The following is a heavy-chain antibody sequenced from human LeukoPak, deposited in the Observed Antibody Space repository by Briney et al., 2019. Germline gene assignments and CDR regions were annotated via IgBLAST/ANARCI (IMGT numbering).Heavy chain of an antibody. J-gene: IGHJ5*02. CDR2: INSDGSST. CDR1: GFTFSNYW. V-gene: IGHV3-74*01. D-gene: IGHD3-22*01. Sequence: WGSLRLSCAASGFTFSNYWMHWVRQAPGKGLVLVSLINSDGSSTSYADSVKGRFPISRDTRKNTLYLKMNTLRAEATAVYYCARDPHGYWWFDPWGQGTLVTVSS. CDR3: ARDPHGYWWFDP.